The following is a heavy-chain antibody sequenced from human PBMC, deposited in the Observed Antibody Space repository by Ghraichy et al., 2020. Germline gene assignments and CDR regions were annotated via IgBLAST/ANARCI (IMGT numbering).Heavy chain of an antibody. Sequence: LSLTCAASGFTFSSYSMNWVRQAPGKGLEWVSYISSSSSIIYYADSVKGRFTISRDNAKNSLYLQMSSLRDEDTAVYYCARDGGNSHFDYWGQGTLVTVPS. V-gene: IGHV3-48*02. CDR1: GFTFSSYS. J-gene: IGHJ4*02. CDR3: ARDGGNSHFDY. D-gene: IGHD4-23*01. CDR2: ISSSSSII.